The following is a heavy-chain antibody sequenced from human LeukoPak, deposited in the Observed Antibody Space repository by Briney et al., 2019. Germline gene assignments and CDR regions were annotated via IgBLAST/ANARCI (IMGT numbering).Heavy chain of an antibody. J-gene: IGHJ6*02. D-gene: IGHD2/OR15-2a*01. CDR1: GFTFSSYS. V-gene: IGHV3-21*05. Sequence: GGSLRLSCAASGFTFSSYSMNWVRQAPGKGLEWLSYISGNGRFIEYADSVKGRFTISRDNAQNLLYLQMNSLRAEDTAIYYCARDLNTGMDVWGRGTTVTVSS. CDR3: ARDLNTGMDV. CDR2: ISGNGRFI.